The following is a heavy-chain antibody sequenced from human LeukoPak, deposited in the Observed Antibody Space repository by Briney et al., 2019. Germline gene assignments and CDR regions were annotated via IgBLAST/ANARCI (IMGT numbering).Heavy chain of an antibody. CDR3: ARAGTGYYVMDV. D-gene: IGHD3-10*01. CDR2: IHPGDSDT. V-gene: IGHV5-51*01. Sequence: GESLKISCKGSGYSFSSYWIGWVRQMPGKGLEWMGIIHPGDSDTRYSPAFQGQVTISVDKSISTAYLQWSSLKASDPAIFYCARAGTGYYVMDVWGQGTTVTVSS. J-gene: IGHJ6*02. CDR1: GYSFSSYW.